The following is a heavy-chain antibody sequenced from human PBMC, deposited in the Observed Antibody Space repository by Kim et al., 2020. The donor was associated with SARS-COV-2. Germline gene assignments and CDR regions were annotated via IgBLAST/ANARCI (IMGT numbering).Heavy chain of an antibody. CDR1: GFTFDDYG. D-gene: IGHD3-22*01. J-gene: IGHJ5*02. CDR2: INWNGGST. CDR3: ARNRDYYDSSGYQPNWFDP. Sequence: GGSLRLSCAASGFTFDDYGMSWVRQAPGKGLEWVSGINWNGGSTGYADSVKGRFTISRDNAKNSLYLQMNSLRAEDTALYHCARNRDYYDSSGYQPNWFDPWGQGTLVTVSS. V-gene: IGHV3-20*01.